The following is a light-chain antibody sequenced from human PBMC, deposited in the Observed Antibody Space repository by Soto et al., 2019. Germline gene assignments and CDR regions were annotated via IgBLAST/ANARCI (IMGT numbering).Light chain of an antibody. Sequence: DIQMTQSPSSLSASAGDRVTITCRASQSISSYLNWYQQKPGKAPHLLIYTASSLQSGVPSRFSGSESGTDFTLTISTLQPEDFATYYCQQSYSTPWTFGQGTKVDIK. CDR2: TAS. V-gene: IGKV1-39*01. CDR3: QQSYSTPWT. CDR1: QSISSY. J-gene: IGKJ1*01.